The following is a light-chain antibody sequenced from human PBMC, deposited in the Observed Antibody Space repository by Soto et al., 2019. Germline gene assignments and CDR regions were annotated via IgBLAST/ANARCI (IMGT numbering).Light chain of an antibody. CDR2: AAS. CDR3: QQSFSPLWT. V-gene: IGKV1-39*01. CDR1: QSISNY. Sequence: DIQMTQSPSSLSASVGDRVTITCRASQSISNYLNWYQQKPGKAPKLLIYAASSMQSGVPSRFSGRGSETDFTLTISSLQPDDSATYYCQQSFSPLWTFDQGTKVEV. J-gene: IGKJ1*01.